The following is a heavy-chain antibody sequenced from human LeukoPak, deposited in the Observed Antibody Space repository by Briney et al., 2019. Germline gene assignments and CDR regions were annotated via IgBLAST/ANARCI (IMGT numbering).Heavy chain of an antibody. Sequence: PGGSLRLSCAASGFTFGDYYMSWIRQAPGKGLEWVSYISSSGSTIYYADSVKGRFTISRDNAKNSLYLQMNSLRAEDTAVYYCARVRTYYYYMDVWGKGTTVTVSS. V-gene: IGHV3-11*01. D-gene: IGHD1-14*01. CDR2: ISSSGSTI. CDR1: GFTFGDYY. CDR3: ARVRTYYYYMDV. J-gene: IGHJ6*03.